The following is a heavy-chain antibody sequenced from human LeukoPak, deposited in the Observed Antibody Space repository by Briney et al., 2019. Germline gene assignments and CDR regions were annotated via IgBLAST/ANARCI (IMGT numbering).Heavy chain of an antibody. CDR1: GFTFSSYA. J-gene: IGHJ4*02. D-gene: IGHD3-22*01. CDR2: ISGSGDNT. CDR3: AKDGSGYYYFDY. Sequence: GGSLRLSCAASGFTFSSYAINWVRQAPGKGLVWVSEISGSGDNTYYADSVKGRFTISRDNSKNTLYLRMNSLRAEDTAVYYCAKDGSGYYYFDYWGQGTLVTVSS. V-gene: IGHV3-23*01.